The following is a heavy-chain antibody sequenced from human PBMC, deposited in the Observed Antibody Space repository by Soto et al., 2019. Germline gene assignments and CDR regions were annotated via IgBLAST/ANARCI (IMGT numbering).Heavy chain of an antibody. V-gene: IGHV1-2*02. J-gene: IGHJ5*01. CDR1: GYTFTDYY. CDR2: INPDGGGT. CDR3: ARDRDGYTHFDS. Sequence: QVQLVQSGAEVKKPGASVKVSCKTSGYTFTDYYIHWVRQTPGQGLEWMGRINPDGGGTKYAQKFQGRVTMTRDTSIQTAYMEVTRLTSDDTAIFYCARDRDGYTHFDSWGQGTLITVSS. D-gene: IGHD2-21*01.